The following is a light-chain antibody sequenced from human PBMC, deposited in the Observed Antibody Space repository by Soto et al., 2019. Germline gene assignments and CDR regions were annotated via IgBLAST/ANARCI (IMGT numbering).Light chain of an antibody. CDR1: SSDVGGYNY. Sequence: QSVLTQPASVSGSPGQSITISCTGTSSDVGGYNYVSWYQQHPGKAPKLMIYEVSNRPSGVSNRFSGSKSGNTASLTISGLQAEADADYYCRSYTSSSTLVFGGGTKLTVL. V-gene: IGLV2-14*01. J-gene: IGLJ2*01. CDR3: RSYTSSSTLV. CDR2: EVS.